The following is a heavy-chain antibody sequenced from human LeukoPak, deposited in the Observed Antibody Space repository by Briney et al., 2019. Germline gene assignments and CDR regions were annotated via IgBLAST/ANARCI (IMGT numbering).Heavy chain of an antibody. J-gene: IGHJ5*02. D-gene: IGHD2-2*01. CDR3: ARRSTSGGGWFDP. CDR1: GGSISSYY. CDR2: IYYSGST. V-gene: IGHV4-59*08. Sequence: ASETLSLTCTASGGSISSYYWSWIRQPPGKGLEWIGYIYYSGSTNHNPSLKSRVTISVDTSKNQFSLKLSSVTAADTAVYYCARRSTSGGGWFDPWGQGTLVTVSS.